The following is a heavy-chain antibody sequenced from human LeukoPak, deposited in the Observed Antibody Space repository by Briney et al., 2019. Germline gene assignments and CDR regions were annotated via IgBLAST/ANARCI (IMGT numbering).Heavy chain of an antibody. D-gene: IGHD3-10*01. V-gene: IGHV3-30-3*01. J-gene: IGHJ4*02. CDR2: ISYDGSNK. CDR3: ARGQMYYYGSGGANCFDY. CDR1: GFTFSSYA. Sequence: PGGSLRLSCAASGFTFSSYAMHWVRQAPGKGLEWVAVISYDGSNKYYADSVKGRFTISRDNSKNTLYLQMNSLRAEDTAVYYCARGQMYYYGSGGANCFDYWGQGTLVTVSS.